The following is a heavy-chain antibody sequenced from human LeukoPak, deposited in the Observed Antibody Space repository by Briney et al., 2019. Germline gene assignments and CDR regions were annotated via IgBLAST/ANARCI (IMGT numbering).Heavy chain of an antibody. J-gene: IGHJ4*02. V-gene: IGHV4-30-4*01. CDR3: ARVEGGSGWYYFDY. Sequence: SQTLSLTCTVSGGSISSGDYYWSWIRQPPGKGLEWIGYIYYSGSTYYNPSLKSRVTIPVDTSKNQFSLKLSSVTAADTAVYYCARVEGGSGWYYFDYWGQGTLVTVSS. CDR1: GGSISSGDYY. D-gene: IGHD6-19*01. CDR2: IYYSGST.